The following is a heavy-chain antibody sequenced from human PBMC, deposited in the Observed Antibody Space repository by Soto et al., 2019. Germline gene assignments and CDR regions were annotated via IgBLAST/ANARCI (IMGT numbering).Heavy chain of an antibody. V-gene: IGHV4-39*01. CDR2: ISYSATT. CDR3: ARHPTGFPNWFDS. J-gene: IGHJ5*01. CDR1: GGSISSSPYN. Sequence: ASETLSLTCTVSGGSISSSPYNWGWIRQPPKKGLEWIGTISYSATTYYNTSLKSRVTMSVDTSKNQFSLKLSSVTAADTAVYYCARHPTGFPNWFDSWGQGTLVTVS. D-gene: IGHD1-1*01.